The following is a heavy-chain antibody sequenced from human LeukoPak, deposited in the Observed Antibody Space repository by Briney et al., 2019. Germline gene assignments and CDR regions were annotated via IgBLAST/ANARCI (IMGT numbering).Heavy chain of an antibody. CDR2: IYYSGST. CDR3: ARAVTDIVVVVAASKFDY. D-gene: IGHD2-15*01. CDR1: GGSISSSSYY. V-gene: IGHV4-39*07. Sequence: SETLSLTCTVSGGSISSSSYYWGWIRQPPGKGLEWIGSIYYSGSTYYNPSLKSRVTISVDTSKNQFSLKLSSVTAADTAVYYCARAVTDIVVVVAASKFDYWGQGTLVTVSS. J-gene: IGHJ4*02.